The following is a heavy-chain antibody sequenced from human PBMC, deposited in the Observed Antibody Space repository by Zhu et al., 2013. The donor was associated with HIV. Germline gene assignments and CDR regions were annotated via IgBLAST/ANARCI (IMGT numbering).Heavy chain of an antibody. J-gene: IGHJ6*02. CDR3: ARSVPWIQLWRHLGSYGMDV. D-gene: IGHD5-18*01. CDR1: GYTFTSYD. Sequence: QVQLVQSGAEVKEPGASVKVSCKASGYTFTSYDINWVRQATGQGLEWMGWMNPNSGNTGYAQKFQGRVTMTRNTSISTAYMELSSLRSEDTAVYYCARSVPWIQLWRHLGSYGMDVWGQGTTVTVSS. V-gene: IGHV1-8*01. CDR2: MNPNSGNT.